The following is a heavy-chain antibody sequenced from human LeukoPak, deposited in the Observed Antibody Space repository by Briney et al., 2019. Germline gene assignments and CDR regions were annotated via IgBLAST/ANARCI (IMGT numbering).Heavy chain of an antibody. V-gene: IGHV3-21*01. CDR1: GFTFSSYS. D-gene: IGHD3-10*01. J-gene: IGHJ4*02. CDR3: ATAGSGSYSYY. Sequence: GGSLRLSCAASGFTFSSYSMNWVRQAPGKGLESVSSISSSSSYIYYADSVKGRFTISRDNAKNSLYLQMNSLRAEDTAVYYCATAGSGSYSYYWGQGTLVTVSS. CDR2: ISSSSSYI.